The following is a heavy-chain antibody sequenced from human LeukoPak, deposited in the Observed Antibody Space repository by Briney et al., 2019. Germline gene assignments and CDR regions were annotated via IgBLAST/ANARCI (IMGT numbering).Heavy chain of an antibody. V-gene: IGHV5-51*01. D-gene: IGHD2-2*01. J-gene: IGHJ5*02. CDR1: GYSFTSYW. CDR2: IYPGDSDT. CDR3: ARGPTSILVPAEWFDP. Sequence: GESLKISCKGSGYSFTSYWIGWVRQMPGKGLEWMGIIYPGDSDTRYSPSFQGQVTISADKSISTAYLQWSSLKASDTAMYYCARGPTSILVPAEWFDPWGQGTLVTVSS.